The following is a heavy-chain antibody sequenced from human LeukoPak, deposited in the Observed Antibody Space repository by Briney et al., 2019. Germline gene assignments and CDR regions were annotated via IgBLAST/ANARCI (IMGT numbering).Heavy chain of an antibody. CDR2: IYYSGST. CDR3: AREVGYCSGGSCYSYFDY. V-gene: IGHV4-59*01. D-gene: IGHD2-15*01. CDR1: GGSISSYY. Sequence: KSSQTLSLTCTVSGGSISSYYWSWIRQPPGKGLEWNGYIYYSGSTNYNASLTNRVTISVDTSKNQFSLKLSSVTAADTAVYYCAREVGYCSGGSCYSYFDYWGQGTLVTVSS. J-gene: IGHJ4*02.